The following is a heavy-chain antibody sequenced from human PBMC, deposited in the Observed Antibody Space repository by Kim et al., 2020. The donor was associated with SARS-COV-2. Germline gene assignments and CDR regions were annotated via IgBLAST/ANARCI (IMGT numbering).Heavy chain of an antibody. CDR3: ARDLLRYFDWLSSLDY. Sequence: VQGRFTISRDNSKNTLYLQMNSLRAEDTAVYYCARDLLRYFDWLSSLDYWGQGTLVTVSS. J-gene: IGHJ4*02. V-gene: IGHV3-30*07. D-gene: IGHD3-9*01.